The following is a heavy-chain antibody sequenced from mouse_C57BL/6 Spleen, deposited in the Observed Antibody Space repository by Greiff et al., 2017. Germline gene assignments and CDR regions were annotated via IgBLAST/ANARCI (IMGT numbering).Heavy chain of an antibody. CDR2: IYPRDGST. D-gene: IGHD2-1*01. J-gene: IGHJ3*01. V-gene: IGHV1-85*01. CDR1: GYTFPSYD. Sequence: VKLMESGPELVKPGASVKLSCKASGYTFPSYDINWVKQRPGQGLEWIGWIYPRDGSTKYNEKFKGKATLTVDTSSSTAYMELHRLTSEDSAVYFCARPYGNYEAWFACWSEGALVTISA. CDR3: ARPYGNYEAWFAC.